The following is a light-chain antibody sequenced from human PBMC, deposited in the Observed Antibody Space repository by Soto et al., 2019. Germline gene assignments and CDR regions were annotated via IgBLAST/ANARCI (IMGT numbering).Light chain of an antibody. V-gene: IGKV1-27*01. Sequence: DIQMTQSPSSLSASVGDRVTITCRARQDISVYLAWYQQKPGKVPKLLIYSASTLQSGVPSRFSGSGSGTDFTITISSLQPEDVATYFCQKFTTAPLTFGQGTRLEIK. J-gene: IGKJ5*01. CDR1: QDISVY. CDR3: QKFTTAPLT. CDR2: SAS.